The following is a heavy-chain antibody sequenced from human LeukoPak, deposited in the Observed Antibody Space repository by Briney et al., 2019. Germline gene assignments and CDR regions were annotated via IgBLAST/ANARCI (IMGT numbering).Heavy chain of an antibody. CDR2: ISYDGSNK. D-gene: IGHD2-21*02. Sequence: GGSLRLSCAASGFIFNNYGMHWVRQAPGKGPEWVAVISYDGSNKNYADSVKGRFTISRDSSKNTVYLQMNSLRVEDTAMYYCAKDWAPYCGGDCYFNYWGQGTLVTVSS. V-gene: IGHV3-30*18. CDR3: AKDWAPYCGGDCYFNY. CDR1: GFIFNNYG. J-gene: IGHJ4*02.